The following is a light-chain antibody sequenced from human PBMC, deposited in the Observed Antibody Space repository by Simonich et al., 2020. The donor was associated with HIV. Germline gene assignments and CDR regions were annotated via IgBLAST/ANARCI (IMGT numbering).Light chain of an antibody. Sequence: DIQMTQSPSSLSASIGDRVTITCRASQSISSYLAWYQQKPGKAPKLLIYAASTLQSGVPSRFSGSGSGTEFTLTISSLQPEDFATYYCQQLNSYPPYTFGQGTKLEIK. V-gene: IGKV1-9*01. CDR2: AAS. CDR1: QSISSY. J-gene: IGKJ2*01. CDR3: QQLNSYPPYT.